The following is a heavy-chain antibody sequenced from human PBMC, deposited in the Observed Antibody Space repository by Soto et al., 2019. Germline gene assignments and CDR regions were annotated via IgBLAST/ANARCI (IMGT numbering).Heavy chain of an antibody. V-gene: IGHV1-46*01. D-gene: IGHD2-2*03. CDR3: ARPGGTWIFAH. Sequence: QVQLVQSGAEVKKPGAAVKVSCKASGYTFSTYHIHWVRQAPGQGLEWMGIINPSGGSTSYAQKFQGRVTLSRDTSTRTVYMELSSLSSEDTAVYYCARPGGTWIFAHWGQGTQVTVSS. CDR2: INPSGGST. CDR1: GYTFSTYH. J-gene: IGHJ4*02.